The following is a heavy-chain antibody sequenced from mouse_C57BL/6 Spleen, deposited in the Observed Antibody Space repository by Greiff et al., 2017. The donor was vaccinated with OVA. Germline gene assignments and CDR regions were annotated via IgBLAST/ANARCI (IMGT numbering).Heavy chain of an antibody. CDR3: ARGPTTSFDY. D-gene: IGHD6-1*01. V-gene: IGHV3-6*01. CDR2: ISYDGSN. Sequence: VQLQQSGPGLVKPSQSLSLTCSVTGYSITSGYYWNWIRQFPGNKLEWMGYISYDGSNNYNPSLKNRISITRDTSKNQFFLKLNSVTTEYTATYYCARGPTTSFDYWGQGTTLTVSS. J-gene: IGHJ2*01. CDR1: GYSITSGYY.